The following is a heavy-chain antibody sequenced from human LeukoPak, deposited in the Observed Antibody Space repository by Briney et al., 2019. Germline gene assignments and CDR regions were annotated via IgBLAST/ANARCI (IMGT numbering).Heavy chain of an antibody. J-gene: IGHJ4*02. V-gene: IGHV1-18*04. D-gene: IGHD6-19*01. CDR1: GYTFTSYG. Sequence: ASVKVSCKASGYTFTSYGISWVRQAPGQGLEWMGWISAYNGNTNYAQKLQGRVTMTTDTSTSTAHMELRSLRSDDTAVYYCARALRYSSGWADYWGQGTLVTVSS. CDR2: ISAYNGNT. CDR3: ARALRYSSGWADY.